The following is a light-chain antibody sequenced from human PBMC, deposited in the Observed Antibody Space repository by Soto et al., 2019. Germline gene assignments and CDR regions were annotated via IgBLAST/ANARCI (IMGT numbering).Light chain of an antibody. Sequence: EIVITQSPATLSVSPGESVTLSCRASQLFSSNLAWYQLRPGQAPRLLIYGSSTRATGVPPRFSGSASGTAFTLTISSLQSEDFGVYYCQQYNDWPRTFGQGKRLDIK. CDR3: QQYNDWPRT. J-gene: IGKJ5*01. CDR2: GSS. CDR1: QLFSSN. V-gene: IGKV3-15*01.